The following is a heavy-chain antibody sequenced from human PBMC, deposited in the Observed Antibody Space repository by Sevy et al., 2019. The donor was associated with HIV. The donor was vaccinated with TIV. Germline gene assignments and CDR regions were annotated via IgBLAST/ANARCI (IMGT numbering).Heavy chain of an antibody. D-gene: IGHD3-3*01. CDR1: GGSFSGYY. CDR2: VNHSGST. J-gene: IGHJ5*02. Sequence: SETLSLTCAVYGGSFSGYYWSWIRPPPGKGLEWIGEVNHSGSTNNNPSLKSRVTMSVDTSKNQFSLKLSSVTAADTAVYYCARGIRSTIFEWGKYNWFDPWGQGTLVTVSS. CDR3: ARGIRSTIFEWGKYNWFDP. V-gene: IGHV4-34*01.